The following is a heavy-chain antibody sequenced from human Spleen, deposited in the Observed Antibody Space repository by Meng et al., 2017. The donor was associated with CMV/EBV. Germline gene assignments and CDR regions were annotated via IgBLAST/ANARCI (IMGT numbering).Heavy chain of an antibody. V-gene: IGHV4-34*01. CDR2: INHSGST. J-gene: IGHJ5*02. CDR3: ARGQQLVRHWFDP. D-gene: IGHD6-13*01. CDR1: GASFSGYF. Sequence: CAVYGASFSGYFWSCIRQPPGKGLEWIGEINHSGSTNSNPSLKSRVTMSVDTSKNQFSLRLSSVTAADTAVYFCARGQQLVRHWFDPWGQGTLVTVSS.